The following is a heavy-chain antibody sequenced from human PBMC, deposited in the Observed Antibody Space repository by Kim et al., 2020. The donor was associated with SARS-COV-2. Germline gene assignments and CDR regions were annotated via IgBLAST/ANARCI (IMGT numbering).Heavy chain of an antibody. V-gene: IGHV4-38-2*02. CDR3: ARASRPSYYGILLDY. CDR2: IYHSGST. Sequence: SETLSLTCTVSGYSISSGYYWGWIRQPPGKGLEWIGSIYHSGSTYYNPSLKSRVTISVDTSKNQFSLKLSSVTAADTAVYYCARASRPSYYGILLDYWG. CDR1: GYSISSGYY. J-gene: IGHJ4*01. D-gene: IGHD3-10*01.